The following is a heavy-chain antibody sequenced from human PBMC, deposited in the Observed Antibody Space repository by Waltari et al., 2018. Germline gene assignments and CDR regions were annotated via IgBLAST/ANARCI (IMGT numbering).Heavy chain of an antibody. D-gene: IGHD3-22*01. CDR2: IVPIFGTA. CDR1: GGTFSSYA. V-gene: IGHV1-69*12. CDR3: ARGTMIVVAPYYFDY. Sequence: QVQLVQSGAEVKKPGSSVKVSCKASGGTFSSYAISWVRQAPGQGLEWMGGIVPIFGTANYAQKFQGRVTITADEATSTAYMELSSLRSEDTAVDYCARGTMIVVAPYYFDYWGQGTLVTVSS. J-gene: IGHJ4*02.